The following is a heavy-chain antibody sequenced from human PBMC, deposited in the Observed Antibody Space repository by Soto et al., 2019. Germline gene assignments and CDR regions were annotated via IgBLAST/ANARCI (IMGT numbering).Heavy chain of an antibody. J-gene: IGHJ6*02. D-gene: IGHD3-10*01. CDR2: ISYDGSNK. CDR3: ARDRGFGELYYYYYGMDV. V-gene: IGHV3-30-3*01. CDR1: GFTFSSYA. Sequence: PGGSLRLSCAASGFTFSSYAMHWVRQAPGKGLEWVAVISYDGSNKYYADSVKGRFTISRDNSKNTLYLQMNSLRAEDTAVYYCARDRGFGELYYYYYGMDVWGQGTTVTVSS.